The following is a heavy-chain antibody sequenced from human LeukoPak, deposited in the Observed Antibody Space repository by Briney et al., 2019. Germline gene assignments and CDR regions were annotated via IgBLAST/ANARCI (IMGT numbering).Heavy chain of an antibody. D-gene: IGHD5-12*01. CDR1: GYTFTYRY. CDR2: ITPFNGNT. V-gene: IGHV1-45*02. J-gene: IGHJ6*02. Sequence: ASVKVSCKASGYTFTYRYLHWVRQAPGQALEWMGWITPFNGNTNYAQKFQDRVTITRDRSMSTAYMELSSLRSEDIAMYYCASPQSGYGTYGMDVWGQGTTVTVSS. CDR3: ASPQSGYGTYGMDV.